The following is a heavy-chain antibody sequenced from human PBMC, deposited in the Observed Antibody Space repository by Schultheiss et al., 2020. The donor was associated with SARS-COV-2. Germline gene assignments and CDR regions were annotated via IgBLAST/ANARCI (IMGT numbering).Heavy chain of an antibody. CDR2: IYYSGST. V-gene: IGHV4-59*01. CDR1: GGSISSYY. Sequence: SETLSLTCTVSGGSISSYYWSWIRQPAGKGLEWIGYIYYSGSTNYNPSLKSRVTISVDTSKNQFSLKLSSVTAADTAVYYCAKGVGLWFGELVYYYYYMDVWGKGTTVTVSS. D-gene: IGHD3-10*01. CDR3: AKGVGLWFGELVYYYYYMDV. J-gene: IGHJ6*03.